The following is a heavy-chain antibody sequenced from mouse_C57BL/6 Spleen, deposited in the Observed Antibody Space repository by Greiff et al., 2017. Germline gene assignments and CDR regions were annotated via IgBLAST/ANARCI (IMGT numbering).Heavy chain of an antibody. J-gene: IGHJ2*01. D-gene: IGHD3-1*01. V-gene: IGHV1-76*01. Sequence: VQLVESGAELVRPGASVKLSCKASGYTFTDYYINWVKQRPGQGLEWIARIYPGSGNTYYNEKFKGKATLTAEKSSSTAYMQLSSLTSEDSAVYFCARSTNNPRYYFDYWGQGTTLTVSS. CDR1: GYTFTDYY. CDR2: IYPGSGNT. CDR3: ARSTNNPRYYFDY.